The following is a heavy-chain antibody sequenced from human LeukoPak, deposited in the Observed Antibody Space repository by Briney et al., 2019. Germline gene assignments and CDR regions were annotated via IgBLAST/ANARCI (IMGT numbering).Heavy chain of an antibody. CDR1: GYSFPNYL. CDR3: ARLKERTIDY. CDR2: IYPSDSDT. Sequence: GESLKISCKGSGYSFPNYLIGWVRQMPGKGLEWMGIIYPSDSDTRYSPSFQGQVTISADKSISTAYLQWSSLKASDTAMYYCARLKERTIDYWGQGTLVTVSS. J-gene: IGHJ4*02. V-gene: IGHV5-51*01.